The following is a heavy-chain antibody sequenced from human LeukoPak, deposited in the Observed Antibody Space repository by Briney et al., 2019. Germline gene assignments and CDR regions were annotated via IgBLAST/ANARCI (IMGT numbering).Heavy chain of an antibody. CDR2: IYYSGST. Sequence: SETLSLTCTVSGGSISSYYWSWIRQPPGKGLEWIGYIYYSGSTNYNPSLKSRVTISVDTSKNQLSLKLSSVTAADTAVYYCAGLFYDSLDYWGQGTLVTVSS. CDR3: AGLFYDSLDY. D-gene: IGHD3-22*01. J-gene: IGHJ4*02. CDR1: GGSISSYY. V-gene: IGHV4-59*08.